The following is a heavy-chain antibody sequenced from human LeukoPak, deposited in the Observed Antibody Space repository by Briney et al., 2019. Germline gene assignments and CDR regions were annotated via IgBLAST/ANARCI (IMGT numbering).Heavy chain of an antibody. CDR3: ARLTGRYDGVDV. CDR2: IYYSGST. D-gene: IGHD3-10*01. J-gene: IGHJ6*04. Sequence: PSETLSLTCTVSGGSIISYYWSWIRQPPGKGLEWIGYIYYSGSTNYNPSLKSRVTISVDTSKNQFSLKLSSVTAADTAVYYCARLTGRYDGVDVWGKGTTVTVSS. V-gene: IGHV4-59*01. CDR1: GGSIISYY.